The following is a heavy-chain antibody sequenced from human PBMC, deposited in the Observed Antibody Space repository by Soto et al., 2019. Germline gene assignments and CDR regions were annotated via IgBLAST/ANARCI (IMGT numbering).Heavy chain of an antibody. D-gene: IGHD2-8*01. J-gene: IGHJ3*02. CDR1: GGSISSYY. Sequence: SETLSLTCTVSGGSISSYYWSWIRQPPGKGLEWIGYIYYSGSTNYNPSLKSRVTISVDTSKSQFSLKLSSVTATDTAVFYCAGQGPPLKSDAFDIWGQGTMVTVSS. V-gene: IGHV4-59*08. CDR2: IYYSGST. CDR3: AGQGPPLKSDAFDI.